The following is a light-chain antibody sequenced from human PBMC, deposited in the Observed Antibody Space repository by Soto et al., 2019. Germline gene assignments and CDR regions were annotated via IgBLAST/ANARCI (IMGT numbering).Light chain of an antibody. Sequence: DIPMTQSPSAMSASVGDRVTITCRASQGISNYLAWFQQKPGQGPKRLIYGASNLQSGVPPRFSGSGSETEFTLTISNLQPEDIATYYCLQHDAYPFTFGQGTKLAIK. J-gene: IGKJ2*01. CDR2: GAS. CDR1: QGISNY. V-gene: IGKV1-17*03. CDR3: LQHDAYPFT.